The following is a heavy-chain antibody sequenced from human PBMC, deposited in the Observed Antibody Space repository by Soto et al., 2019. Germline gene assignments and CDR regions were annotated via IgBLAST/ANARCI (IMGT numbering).Heavy chain of an antibody. Sequence: QVQLVQSGAEVKKPGASVKVSCKASGYTFTSYGISWVRQAPGQGHEWMGWISAYNGNTNYAQKLQGRVTMTTDTSTSTAYMELRSLRSDDTAVYYCARLPFTYYYDSSGYSPHFDYWGQGTLVTVSS. J-gene: IGHJ4*02. CDR3: ARLPFTYYYDSSGYSPHFDY. D-gene: IGHD3-22*01. CDR1: GYTFTSYG. V-gene: IGHV1-18*01. CDR2: ISAYNGNT.